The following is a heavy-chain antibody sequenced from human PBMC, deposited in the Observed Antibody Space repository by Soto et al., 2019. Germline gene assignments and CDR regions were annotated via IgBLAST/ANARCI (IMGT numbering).Heavy chain of an antibody. V-gene: IGHV4-59*08. J-gene: IGHJ5*02. D-gene: IGHD3-3*01. CDR2: IYYSGST. CDR1: GGSISSYY. Sequence: SETLSLTCTVSGGSISSYYWSWIRQPPGKGLEWIGYIYYSGSTNYNPSLKSRVTISVDTSKNQFSLKLSSVTAADTAVYYCARLLTTYYDFWSGYPSWFDPWGQGTLVTVSS. CDR3: ARLLTTYYDFWSGYPSWFDP.